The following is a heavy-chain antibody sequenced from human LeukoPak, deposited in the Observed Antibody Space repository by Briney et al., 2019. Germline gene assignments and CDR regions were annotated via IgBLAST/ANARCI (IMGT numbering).Heavy chain of an antibody. V-gene: IGHV3-23*01. Sequence: GGSLRLSCAASGFTFSSYGMSWVRQAPGKGLEWVSAISGSGGSTYYADSVKGRFTISRDNSKNTLYLQMNSLRAEDTAVYYCAKDKYGSGSYGITFEYWGQGTLVTVSS. D-gene: IGHD3-10*01. CDR1: GFTFSSYG. J-gene: IGHJ4*02. CDR3: AKDKYGSGSYGITFEY. CDR2: ISGSGGST.